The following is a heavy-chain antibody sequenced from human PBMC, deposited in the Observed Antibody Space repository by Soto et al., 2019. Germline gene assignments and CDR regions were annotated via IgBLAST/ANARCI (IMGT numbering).Heavy chain of an antibody. CDR3: ARGRTYYDILTGYREYYYYGMDV. V-gene: IGHV4-34*01. Sequence: SETLSLTCAVYGGSFSGYYWSWIRQPPGKGLEWIGEINHSGSTNYNPSLKSRVTISVDTSKNQFSLKLSSVTAADTAVYYCARGRTYYDILTGYREYYYYGMDVWGQGTTVTVSS. CDR2: INHSGST. CDR1: GGSFSGYY. D-gene: IGHD3-9*01. J-gene: IGHJ6*02.